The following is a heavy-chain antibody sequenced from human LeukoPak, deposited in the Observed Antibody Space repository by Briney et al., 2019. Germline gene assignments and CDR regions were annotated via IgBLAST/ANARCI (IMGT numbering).Heavy chain of an antibody. CDR3: AKAPNYSGSGSPLFDY. D-gene: IGHD3-10*01. Sequence: ASVKVSCKASGYSFTTYGISWVRQAPGQGLEWMGWISAYNGNTNYAQKLQGRVTMTTDTSTSTAYMELTSLRSDDTAVYYCAKAPNYSGSGSPLFDYWGQGTLVTVSS. CDR1: GYSFTTYG. V-gene: IGHV1-18*01. CDR2: ISAYNGNT. J-gene: IGHJ4*02.